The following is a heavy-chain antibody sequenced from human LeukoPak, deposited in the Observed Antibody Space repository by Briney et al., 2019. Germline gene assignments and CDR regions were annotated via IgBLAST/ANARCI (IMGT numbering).Heavy chain of an antibody. J-gene: IGHJ6*03. D-gene: IGHD3-10*01. Sequence: GGSLRLSCAASGFTFSSYGMRWVRQAPGKGLEWVSAISGSGGTTYYADSVKGRFTISRDNSKKTMYLQMKSLRVEDTAVYYCARVGLTMDRGVVTYYYYMDVWGKGTTVIVSS. CDR3: ARVGLTMDRGVVTYYYYMDV. CDR2: ISGSGGTT. V-gene: IGHV3-23*01. CDR1: GFTFSSYG.